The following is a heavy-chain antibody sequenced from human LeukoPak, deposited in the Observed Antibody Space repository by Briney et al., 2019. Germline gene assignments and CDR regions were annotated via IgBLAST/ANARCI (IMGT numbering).Heavy chain of an antibody. V-gene: IGHV4-61*02. CDR1: GGSISSGGYS. D-gene: IGHD3-9*01. CDR3: ARGNLGDYDILTGFRAPYFDY. CDR2: IYTSGST. J-gene: IGHJ4*02. Sequence: NPSETLSLTCTVSGGSISSGGYSWSWIRQPAGTGLEWIGRIYTSGSTNYNPSLKSRVTMSVDTSKNQFSLKLSSVTAADTAVYYCARGNLGDYDILTGFRAPYFDYWGQGTLVTVSS.